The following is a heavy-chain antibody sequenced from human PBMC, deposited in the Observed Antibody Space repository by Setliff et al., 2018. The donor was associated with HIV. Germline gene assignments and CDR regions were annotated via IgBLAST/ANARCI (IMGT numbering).Heavy chain of an antibody. CDR3: ARDKRYRFPFDS. CDR1: GGSASNSRYY. V-gene: IGHV4-39*02. J-gene: IGHJ4*02. D-gene: IGHD2-2*02. CDR2: IHYNERT. Sequence: ASETLSLTCTVSGGSASNSRYYWAWIRQPPGKGLEYIGSIHYNERTYYNPSLKSRVAISIDTSKNQFSLSLRSLSAADTAVYYCARDKRYRFPFDSWGQGTLVTVSS.